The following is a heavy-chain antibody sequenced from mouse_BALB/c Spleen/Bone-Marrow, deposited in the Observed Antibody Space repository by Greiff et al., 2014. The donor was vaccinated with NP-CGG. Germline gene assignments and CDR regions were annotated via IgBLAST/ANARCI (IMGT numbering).Heavy chain of an antibody. CDR1: GYTFKSYD. D-gene: IGHD2-14*01. J-gene: IGHJ3*01. Sequence: QVQLQQSGAELVKPGASVKLSCKASGYTFKSYDINWVRQRPEKGLEWIGWIFPGDGGTKCNEKFKGKATLTTDKSSSTAYMQLNRLTFEDSAVYFCARNYRYAWFAYWGQGTLVTVSA. V-gene: IGHV1-85*01. CDR3: ARNYRYAWFAY. CDR2: IFPGDGGT.